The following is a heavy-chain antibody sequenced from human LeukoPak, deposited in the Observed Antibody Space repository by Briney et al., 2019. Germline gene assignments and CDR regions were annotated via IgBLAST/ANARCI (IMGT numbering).Heavy chain of an antibody. V-gene: IGHV3-73*01. D-gene: IGHD6-19*01. Sequence: PGGSLRLSCAASGFTFSSYSMNWVRQASGKGLEWVGRIRSKAYTYATAYAASVKGRFTISRDDSKNTAYLQMNSLNTEDTAVYYCITLGESSGWYPDYWGQGTLVTVSS. CDR1: GFTFSSYS. J-gene: IGHJ4*02. CDR3: ITLGESSGWYPDY. CDR2: IRSKAYTYAT.